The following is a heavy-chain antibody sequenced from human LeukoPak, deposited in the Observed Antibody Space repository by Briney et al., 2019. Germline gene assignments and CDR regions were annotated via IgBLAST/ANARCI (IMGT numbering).Heavy chain of an antibody. J-gene: IGHJ4*02. CDR2: IYTSGST. Sequence: SETLSLTXTVSGGSISSYYWSWIRQPAGKGLEWIGRIYTSGSTNYNPSLKSRVTMSVDTSKNQFSLKLSSVTAADTAVYYCARINYDYVWGSYPLYYFDYWGQGTLVTVSS. D-gene: IGHD3-16*01. CDR1: GGSISSYY. V-gene: IGHV4-4*07. CDR3: ARINYDYVWGSYPLYYFDY.